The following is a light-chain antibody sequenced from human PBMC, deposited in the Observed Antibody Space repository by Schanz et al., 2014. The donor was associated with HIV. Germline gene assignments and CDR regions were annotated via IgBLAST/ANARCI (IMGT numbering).Light chain of an antibody. Sequence: IQLTQSPSSLSASVGDRVTITCRASQGISSYLAWYQQKPGKAPKVLIYAASTLQRGVPSRFSGSGSGTYFTLTISSLQPEDFATYYCQQPASYPLTFGGGTKVEIK. V-gene: IGKV1-9*01. J-gene: IGKJ4*01. CDR2: AAS. CDR1: QGISSY. CDR3: QQPASYPLT.